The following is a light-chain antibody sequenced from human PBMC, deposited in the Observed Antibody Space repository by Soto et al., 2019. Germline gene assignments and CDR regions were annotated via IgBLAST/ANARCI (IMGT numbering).Light chain of an antibody. CDR1: QSVSSSY. CDR2: GAS. V-gene: IGKV3-20*01. CDR3: QQYGSSPRT. Sequence: IVLTQSPGPLSLSPGERATLSCRSSQSVSSSYLAWYQQQPGQAPRLLIYGASSRATGIPDRFSGSGSGTDCTLTISRLEPEDFAVYYCQQYGSSPRTFGQGTKVDIK. J-gene: IGKJ1*01.